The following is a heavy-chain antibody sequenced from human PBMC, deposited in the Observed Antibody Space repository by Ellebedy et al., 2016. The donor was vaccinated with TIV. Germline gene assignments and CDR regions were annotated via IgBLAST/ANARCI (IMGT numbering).Heavy chain of an antibody. CDR3: ARVRGGTSGWYDAFDI. J-gene: IGHJ3*02. D-gene: IGHD6-19*01. CDR2: IGGSDSTI. Sequence: GESLKISCAASGFTFSAYYVSWIRQAPGKGPEWVSYIGGSDSTIYYADSVKGRFTISRDNTKNSLYLEINSLRAEDTAVYYCARVRGGTSGWYDAFDIWGQGTVVSVSS. V-gene: IGHV3-11*01. CDR1: GFTFSAYY.